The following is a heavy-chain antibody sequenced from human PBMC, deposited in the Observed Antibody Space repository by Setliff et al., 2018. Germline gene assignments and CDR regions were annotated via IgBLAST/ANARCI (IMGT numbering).Heavy chain of an antibody. V-gene: IGHV1-69*05. Sequence: GASVKVSCKASGGTFSSYGISWVRQAPGQGLEWMGGTIPIFGTTDYAQKFQGRLTIITDESTNTAFMQLSSLRSDDTAVYYCVREGVDSRSSTDYRYYMDVWGKGTTVTVSS. D-gene: IGHD3-22*01. CDR3: VREGVDSRSSTDYRYYMDV. J-gene: IGHJ6*03. CDR2: TIPIFGTT. CDR1: GGTFSSYG.